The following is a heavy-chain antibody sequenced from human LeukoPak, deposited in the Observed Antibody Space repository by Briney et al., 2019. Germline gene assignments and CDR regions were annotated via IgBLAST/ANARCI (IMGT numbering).Heavy chain of an antibody. V-gene: IGHV3-9*01. D-gene: IGHD1-1*01. Sequence: GRSLRLSCAASGFTFDDYAMHWVRQAPGKGLEWVSGISWNSGSIGYADSVKGRFTISRDNAKNSLYLQTNSLRAEDTALYYCAKGGYNWNGGYFDYWGQGTLVTVSS. CDR2: ISWNSGSI. CDR1: GFTFDDYA. J-gene: IGHJ4*02. CDR3: AKGGYNWNGGYFDY.